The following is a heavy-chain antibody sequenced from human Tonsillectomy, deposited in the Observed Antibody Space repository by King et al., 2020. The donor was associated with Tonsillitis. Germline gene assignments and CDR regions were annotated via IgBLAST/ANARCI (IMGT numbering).Heavy chain of an antibody. CDR2: ISYDGSNK. Sequence: VQLVESGGGVVQPGRSLRLSCAASGFTFSSYAMHWVRQAPGKGLEWVAVISYDGSNKYYADSVKGRFTISRDNSKNTLYLQMNSLRAEDTAVYYCARDMEPFYYYYGMDVWGQGTTVTVSS. J-gene: IGHJ6*02. CDR3: ARDMEPFYYYYGMDV. V-gene: IGHV3-30-3*01. CDR1: GFTFSSYA. D-gene: IGHD1-1*01.